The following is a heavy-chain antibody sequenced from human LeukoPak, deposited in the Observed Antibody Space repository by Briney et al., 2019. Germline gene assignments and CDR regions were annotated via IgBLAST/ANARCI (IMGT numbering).Heavy chain of an antibody. CDR2: ISGSGGST. J-gene: IGHJ4*02. CDR1: GLTFSSYA. Sequence: GGSLRLSCAASGLTFSSYAMSWVRQAPGKGLEWVSGISGSGGSTYYPDSVKGRFTISRDNSKNTLYLQMNSLRAEDTAVYYCARAVGGYYDSSGYPDYWGQGTLVTVSS. CDR3: ARAVGGYYDSSGYPDY. V-gene: IGHV3-23*01. D-gene: IGHD3-22*01.